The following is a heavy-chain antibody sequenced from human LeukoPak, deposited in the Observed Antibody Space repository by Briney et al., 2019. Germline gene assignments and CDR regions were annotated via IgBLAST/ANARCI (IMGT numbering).Heavy chain of an antibody. Sequence: PSETLSLTCTVSGGSISSYYWNWIRQPPGKGLEWIGYIYYSGTTNYNPSLKSRVSMSVDTSKNQFSLKLSSVTAADTAVYYCARGRFRVTYYFDYWGQGTLVTVSS. CDR3: ARGRFRVTYYFDY. J-gene: IGHJ4*02. V-gene: IGHV4-59*12. CDR2: IYYSGTT. CDR1: GGSISSYY. D-gene: IGHD3-10*01.